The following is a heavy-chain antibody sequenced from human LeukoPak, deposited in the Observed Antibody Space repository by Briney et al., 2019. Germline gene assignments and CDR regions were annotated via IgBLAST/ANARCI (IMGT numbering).Heavy chain of an antibody. J-gene: IGHJ3*02. Sequence: GESLKISCKGSGYSFTSYWIGWVRQMPGKGLEWMGIIYPGDSDTRCSPSFQGQVTISADKSISTAYLQWSSLKASDTAMYYCARPAYYYDSSGYPHAFDIWGQGTMVTVSS. V-gene: IGHV5-51*01. CDR2: IYPGDSDT. CDR3: ARPAYYYDSSGYPHAFDI. D-gene: IGHD3-22*01. CDR1: GYSFTSYW.